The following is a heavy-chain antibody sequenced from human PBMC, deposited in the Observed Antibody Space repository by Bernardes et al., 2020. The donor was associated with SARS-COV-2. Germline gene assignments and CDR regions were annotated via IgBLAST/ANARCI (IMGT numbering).Heavy chain of an antibody. V-gene: IGHV3-30-3*01. D-gene: IGHD2-2*01. Sequence: VGSLRLSCAASGFTFSSYAMHWVRQAPGKGLEWVAVISYDGSNKYYADSVKGRFTISRDNSKNTLYLQMNSLRAEDTAVYYCARDRGYCSSTSCYYYYGMDVWGQGTTVTVSS. CDR1: GFTFSSYA. J-gene: IGHJ6*02. CDR3: ARDRGYCSSTSCYYYYGMDV. CDR2: ISYDGSNK.